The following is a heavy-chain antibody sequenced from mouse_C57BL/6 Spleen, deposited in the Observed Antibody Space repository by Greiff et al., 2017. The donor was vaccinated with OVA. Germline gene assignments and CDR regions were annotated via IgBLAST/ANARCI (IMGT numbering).Heavy chain of an antibody. D-gene: IGHD2-4*01. Sequence: EVKLQESGPVLVKPGASVKMSCKASGYTFTDYYMNWVKQSHGKSLEWIGVINPYNGGTSYNQKFKGKATLTVDKSSSTAYMELNSLTSEDSAVYYCARRLRRGDAMDYWGQGTSVTVSS. CDR1: GYTFTDYY. V-gene: IGHV1-19*01. CDR3: ARRLRRGDAMDY. J-gene: IGHJ4*01. CDR2: INPYNGGT.